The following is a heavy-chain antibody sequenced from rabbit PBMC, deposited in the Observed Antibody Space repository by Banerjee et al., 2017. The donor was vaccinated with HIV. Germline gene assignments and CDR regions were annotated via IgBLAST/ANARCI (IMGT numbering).Heavy chain of an antibody. CDR2: IYTSSGST. CDR1: GLDFSSSYW. V-gene: IGHV1S40*01. D-gene: IGHD4-1*01. CDR3: ARGDISSGWDL. J-gene: IGHJ4*01. Sequence: QSLEESGRDLVKPGGSLTLTCTASGLDFSSSYWICWVRQAPGKGLEWIACIYTSSGSTYYATWAKGRFTISGTSSTTVTLQMTSLTAADTATYFCARGDISSGWDLWGPGTLVTVS.